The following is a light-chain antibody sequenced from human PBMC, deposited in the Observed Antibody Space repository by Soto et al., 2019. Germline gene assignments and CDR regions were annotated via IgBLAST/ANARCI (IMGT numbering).Light chain of an antibody. CDR2: GAS. CDR3: QQYGSSIT. J-gene: IGKJ3*01. V-gene: IGKV3-20*01. Sequence: DIGLTQSPGTLSLSPGERATLSCSASQSVSSSYLAWYQQKPGQAPRLLIYGASSRATGIPDRFSGSGSGTDFTLTISRLEPEDFAVYYCQQYGSSITFGPGTKVDSK. CDR1: QSVSSSY.